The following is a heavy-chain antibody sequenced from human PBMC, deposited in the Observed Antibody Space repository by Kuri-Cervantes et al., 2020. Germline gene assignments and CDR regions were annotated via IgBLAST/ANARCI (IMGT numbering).Heavy chain of an antibody. CDR1: GYSISSGSY. CDR2: IYHNGDT. V-gene: IGHV4-38-2*02. J-gene: IGHJ4*02. Sequence: ESLKISCSVSGYSISSGSYWGWVRQPPGKDLGWIASIYHNGDTSYNPSLESRLTISVDTSKNQFSLKLSSVTAADTAVYYCARREVIAVAGLFDYWGQGTLVTVSS. CDR3: ARREVIAVAGLFDY. D-gene: IGHD6-19*01.